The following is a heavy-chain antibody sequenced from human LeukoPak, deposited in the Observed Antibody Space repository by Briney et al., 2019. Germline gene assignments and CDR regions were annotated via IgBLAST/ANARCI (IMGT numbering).Heavy chain of an antibody. CDR3: ARDNRYLGYCSGGSCSGEV. D-gene: IGHD2-15*01. CDR2: INHSGST. CDR1: GGSFSGYY. V-gene: IGHV4-34*01. J-gene: IGHJ6*02. Sequence: SETLSLTCAVYGGSFSGYYWSWIRQPPGKGLEWIGEINHSGSTNYNPSLKSRVTISVDASKNQVSLKLSSVTAADTAVYYCARDNRYLGYCSGGSCSGEVWGQGTTVTVSS.